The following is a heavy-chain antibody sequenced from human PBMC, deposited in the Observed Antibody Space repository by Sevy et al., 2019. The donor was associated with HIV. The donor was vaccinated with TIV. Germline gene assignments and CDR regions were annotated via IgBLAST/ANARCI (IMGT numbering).Heavy chain of an antibody. V-gene: IGHV1-46*01. J-gene: IGHJ4*02. Sequence: ASVKVSCKASGYTFTSYYIHWVRQAPGQGLEWMGIINPSGGSTSYAQKFQGRVTMTRDTSTSTVYMELSSLRSEDTAVYYCARLGFERAVIMAFFDYWGQGTLVTVSS. D-gene: IGHD3-10*01. CDR1: GYTFTSYY. CDR3: ARLGFERAVIMAFFDY. CDR2: INPSGGST.